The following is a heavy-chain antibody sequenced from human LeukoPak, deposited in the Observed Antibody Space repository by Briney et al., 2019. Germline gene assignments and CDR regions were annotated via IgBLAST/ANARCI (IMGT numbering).Heavy chain of an antibody. Sequence: SETLSPTCTVSGGSISSYYWSWIRQPAGKGLEWIGRIYTSGGTNYNPSLKSRVTMSVDTSKNQFSLKLSSVTAADTAVYYCARGDLHIAAAGNWFDPWGQGTLVTVSS. CDR2: IYTSGGT. D-gene: IGHD6-13*01. J-gene: IGHJ5*02. V-gene: IGHV4-4*07. CDR1: GGSISSYY. CDR3: ARGDLHIAAAGNWFDP.